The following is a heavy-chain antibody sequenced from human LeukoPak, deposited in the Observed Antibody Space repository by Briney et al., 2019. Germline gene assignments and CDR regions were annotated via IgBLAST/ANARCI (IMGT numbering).Heavy chain of an antibody. V-gene: IGHV3-23*01. Sequence: GGSLRLSCAASGFTFSNYAMTWVRQAPGEGLEWVAFISQSGGRSTDYADSVRGGFTISRDNSEDTLYLQMNSLRAEDTAVYHCARDLGCSTSSCRYNWFDPWGQGTLVTVSS. CDR1: GFTFSNYA. CDR2: ISQSGGRST. CDR3: ARDLGCSTSSCRYNWFDP. J-gene: IGHJ5*02. D-gene: IGHD2-2*01.